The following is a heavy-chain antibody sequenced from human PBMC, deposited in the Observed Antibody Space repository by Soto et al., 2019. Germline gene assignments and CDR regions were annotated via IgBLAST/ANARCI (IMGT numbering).Heavy chain of an antibody. D-gene: IGHD1-26*01. CDR1: GFTFTSYE. CDR2: ISSSGTTI. CDR3: ARDRWEPWNGIDV. V-gene: IGHV3-48*03. Sequence: PGGSLRLSCTASGFTFTSYEMNWVRQAPGKGLEWVSFISSSGTTIYYADSVKGRFTISRDNAKNSLYLQMNSLRAEDTAVYYCARDRWEPWNGIDVWGQGTKVTVSS. J-gene: IGHJ6*02.